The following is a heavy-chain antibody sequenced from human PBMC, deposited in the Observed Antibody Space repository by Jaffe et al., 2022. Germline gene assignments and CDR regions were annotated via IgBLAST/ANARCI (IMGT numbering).Heavy chain of an antibody. J-gene: IGHJ2*01. CDR2: ISGSGGST. D-gene: IGHD6-13*01. V-gene: IGHV3-23*01. Sequence: EVQLLESGGGLVQPGGSLRLSCAASGFTFSSYAMSWVRQAPGKGLEWVSAISGSGGSTYYADSVKGRFTISRDNSKNTLYLQMNSLRAEDTAVYYCAKDQARGDSSSWDRFNWYFDLWGRGTLVTVSS. CDR1: GFTFSSYA. CDR3: AKDQARGDSSSWDRFNWYFDL.